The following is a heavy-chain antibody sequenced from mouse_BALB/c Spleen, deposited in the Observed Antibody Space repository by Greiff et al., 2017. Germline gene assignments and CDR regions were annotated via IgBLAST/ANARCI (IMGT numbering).Heavy chain of an antibody. D-gene: IGHD2-14*01. CDR1: GYTFSSYW. V-gene: IGHV1-9*01. Sequence: QVQLQQSGAELMKPGASVKISCKATGYTFSSYWIEWVKQRPGHGLEWIGEILPGSGSTNYNEKFKGKATFTADTSSNTAYMQLSSLTSEDSAVYYCARWGNYRYDEEYAMDYWGQGTSVTVSS. CDR3: ARWGNYRYDEEYAMDY. CDR2: ILPGSGST. J-gene: IGHJ4*01.